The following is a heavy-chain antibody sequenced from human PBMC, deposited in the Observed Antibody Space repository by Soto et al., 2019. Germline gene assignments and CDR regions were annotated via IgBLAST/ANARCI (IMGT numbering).Heavy chain of an antibody. Sequence: SETLSLTCAVYGWSFSGYYWSWIRQPPGKGLEWIGEINHSGSTNYNPSLKSRVTISVDTSKNQFSLKLSSVTAADTAVYYCARARRGYSYGRNYYYYGMDVWGQGTTVT. CDR2: INHSGST. CDR3: ARARRGYSYGRNYYYYGMDV. CDR1: GWSFSGYY. V-gene: IGHV4-34*01. D-gene: IGHD5-18*01. J-gene: IGHJ6*02.